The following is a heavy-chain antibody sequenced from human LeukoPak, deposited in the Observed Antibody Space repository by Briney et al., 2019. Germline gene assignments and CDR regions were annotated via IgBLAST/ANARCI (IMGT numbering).Heavy chain of an antibody. CDR1: GVSFSGYY. J-gene: IGHJ6*02. V-gene: IGHV4-34*01. Sequence: SETLSLTCAVYGVSFSGYYWSWIRQPPGKGLEWIGEINHSGSINYNPSLKSRVTISVDTSKNQFSLKLSSVTAADTAVYYCARGTDIVVVVAAPYYYYGMDVWGQGTTVTVSS. CDR2: INHSGSI. CDR3: ARGTDIVVVVAAPYYYYGMDV. D-gene: IGHD2-15*01.